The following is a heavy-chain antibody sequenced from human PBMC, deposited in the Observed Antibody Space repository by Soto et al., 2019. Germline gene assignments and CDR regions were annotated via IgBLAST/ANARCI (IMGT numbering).Heavy chain of an antibody. J-gene: IGHJ4*02. CDR3: AREVRGGFTGIFDQ. D-gene: IGHD2-15*01. Sequence: QVQLQQWGAGLLKPSETLSLTCAVYGGSFSAYYWSWIRQPPEKGLEWIGEINHGGSTNYNPSLKSRVTISLDKSKHQFSLRLSSVTAADTAVYYFAREVRGGFTGIFDQWGRGSRVTVSS. V-gene: IGHV4-34*01. CDR2: INHGGST. CDR1: GGSFSAYY.